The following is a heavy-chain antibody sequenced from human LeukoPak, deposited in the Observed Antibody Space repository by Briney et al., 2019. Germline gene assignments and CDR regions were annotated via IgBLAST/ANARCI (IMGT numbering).Heavy chain of an antibody. CDR1: GYTFTSYG. D-gene: IGHD2-15*01. CDR2: ISPYNGNT. Sequence: ASVKVSCKAAGYTFTSYGISWVRQAPGQGLEWMGWISPYNGNTNYAQKFQGRVTMTTDTSTSTAYMELRSLRSDDTAVYYCARERYCSGGSCQIYGAFDIWGQGTMVTVSS. V-gene: IGHV1-18*01. CDR3: ARERYCSGGSCQIYGAFDI. J-gene: IGHJ3*02.